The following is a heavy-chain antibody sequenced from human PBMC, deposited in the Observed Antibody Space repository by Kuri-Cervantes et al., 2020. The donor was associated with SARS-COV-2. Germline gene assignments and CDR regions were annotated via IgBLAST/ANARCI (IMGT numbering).Heavy chain of an antibody. D-gene: IGHD6-19*01. J-gene: IGHJ1*01. V-gene: IGHV1-69*13. CDR1: GYTFTGYY. CDR2: IIPSFGTT. CDR3: TREGHSSGWDDEYFQH. Sequence: SVKVSCKASGYTFTGYYMHWVRQAAGQGLEWMGGIIPSFGTTKYARKFQGRVTITADESTSTAYMELSSLRYEDTAVYYCTREGHSSGWDDEYFQHWGQGTLVPVSS.